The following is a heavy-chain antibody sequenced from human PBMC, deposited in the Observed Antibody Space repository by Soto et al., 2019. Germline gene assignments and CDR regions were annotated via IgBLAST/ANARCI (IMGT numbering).Heavy chain of an antibody. J-gene: IGHJ4*02. Sequence: PGGSLRLSCAASGFTFSSYAMSWVRQAPGKGLEWVSAISGSGGSTYYADSVKGRFTISRDNSKNTLYLQMNSLRAEDTAVYYCAKDSDYDFWSGYYLGSRSGESDYWGQGTLVTVSS. V-gene: IGHV3-23*01. CDR2: ISGSGGST. CDR3: AKDSDYDFWSGYYLGSRSGESDY. D-gene: IGHD3-3*01. CDR1: GFTFSSYA.